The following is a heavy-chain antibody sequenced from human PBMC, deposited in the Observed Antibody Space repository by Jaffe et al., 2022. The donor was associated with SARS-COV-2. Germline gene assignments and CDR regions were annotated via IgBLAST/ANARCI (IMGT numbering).Heavy chain of an antibody. CDR1: GFTFSSYA. CDR3: ARGAPYCSSTSCSLQGWFDP. CDR2: ISYDGSNK. Sequence: QVQLVESGGGVVQPGRSLRLSCAASGFTFSSYAMHWVRQAPGKGLEWVAVISYDGSNKYYADSVKGRFTISRDNSKNTLYLQMNSLRAEDTAVYYCARGAPYCSSTSCSLQGWFDPWGQGTLVTVSS. V-gene: IGHV3-30-3*01. J-gene: IGHJ5*02. D-gene: IGHD2-2*01.